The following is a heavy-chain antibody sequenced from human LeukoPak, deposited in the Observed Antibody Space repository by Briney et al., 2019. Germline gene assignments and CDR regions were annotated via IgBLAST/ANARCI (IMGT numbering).Heavy chain of an antibody. CDR1: GFTFSTYV. V-gene: IGHV3-74*01. D-gene: IGHD2/OR15-2a*01. Sequence: PGGSLRLSCAASGFTFSTYVMHWVRQAPGKGLMWVSRISHDGTDTSYADSVKGRFTISRDNAKNTLYLQVNSLRADDTAVCYCARDVNLLFFDVWGRGSLVTVSS. CDR2: ISHDGTDT. J-gene: IGHJ2*01. CDR3: ARDVNLLFFDV.